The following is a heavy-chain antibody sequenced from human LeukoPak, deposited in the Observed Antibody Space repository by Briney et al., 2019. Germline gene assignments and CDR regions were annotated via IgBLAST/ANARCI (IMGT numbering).Heavy chain of an antibody. CDR1: GGSISSYY. J-gene: IGHJ5*02. V-gene: IGHV4-59*08. CDR2: IYYSGST. D-gene: IGHD3-3*01. CDR3: ARPDFWSGRSWFDP. Sequence: SETLSLTCTVSGGSISSYYWSWIRQPPGKGLEWIGYIYYSGSTNYNPSLKSRVTISVDTSKNQFSLKLSSVTAADTAVYYCARPDFWSGRSWFDPWGQGTLVTVSS.